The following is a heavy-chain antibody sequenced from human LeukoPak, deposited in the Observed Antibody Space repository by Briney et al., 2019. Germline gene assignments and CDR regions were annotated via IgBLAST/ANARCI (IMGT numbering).Heavy chain of an antibody. V-gene: IGHV3-43*01. Sequence: GGSLRLSCAASGFTFDDYTMHWVRQAPGKGLEWVSLISWDGGSTYYADSVKGRFTISRDNSKNSLYLQMNSLRTEDTALYYCAKDIFSAAPEEDYYYYYGMDVWGQGTTVTVSS. CDR1: GFTFDDYT. J-gene: IGHJ6*02. CDR3: AKDIFSAAPEEDYYYYYGMDV. CDR2: ISWDGGST. D-gene: IGHD3-10*02.